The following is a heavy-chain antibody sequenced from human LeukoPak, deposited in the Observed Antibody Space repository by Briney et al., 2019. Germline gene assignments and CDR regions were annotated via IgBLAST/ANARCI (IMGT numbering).Heavy chain of an antibody. CDR2: IYTSGST. D-gene: IGHD3-10*01. CDR1: GDSISSYY. J-gene: IGHJ6*02. CDR3: ARHLGDYYYYGMDV. Sequence: SETLSLTCTVSGDSISSYYGGWVRQPAGKGLEWVGRIYTSGSTNYNPSLKSRVTMSVDTSKTQFSLKLSSVTAADTAVYYCARHLGDYYYYGMDVWGQGTTVTVSS. V-gene: IGHV4-4*07.